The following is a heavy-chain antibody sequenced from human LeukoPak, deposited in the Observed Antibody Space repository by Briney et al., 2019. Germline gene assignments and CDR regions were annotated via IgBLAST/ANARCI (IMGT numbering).Heavy chain of an antibody. V-gene: IGHV3-7*04. Sequence: GGSLRLSCAASGFTFNSYWMSWVRQAPGKGLEWVAYIKQDGSEKYYVDSVKGRFTISRDNANNSLYLQMNSLRAEDTAVYYCARQYGGYASGFDYWGQGTLVTVSS. CDR1: GFTFNSYW. CDR2: IKQDGSEK. CDR3: ARQYGGYASGFDY. D-gene: IGHD2-15*01. J-gene: IGHJ4*02.